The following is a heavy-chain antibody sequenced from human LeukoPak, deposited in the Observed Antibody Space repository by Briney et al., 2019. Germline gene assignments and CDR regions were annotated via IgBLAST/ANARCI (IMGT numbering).Heavy chain of an antibody. D-gene: IGHD3/OR15-3a*01. CDR2: INDNGSTR. CDR3: AKDRSRVVFRLDCYYYMDV. V-gene: IGHV3-23*01. Sequence: GGSLRLSCGASGFTFSNYAMSWVRQAPGKGLEWVSGINDNGSTRFYAASVKGRFSISRDNSKNTLYLQMNSLRAEDTGVYLCAKDRSRVVFRLDCYYYMDVWGKGTTVTVSS. J-gene: IGHJ6*03. CDR1: GFTFSNYA.